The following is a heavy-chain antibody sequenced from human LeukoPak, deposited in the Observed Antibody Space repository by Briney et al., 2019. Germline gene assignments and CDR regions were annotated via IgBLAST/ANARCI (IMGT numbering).Heavy chain of an antibody. D-gene: IGHD3-10*02. CDR2: IKPDGGEK. J-gene: IGHJ6*04. Sequence: PGGSLRLSCAASGFTFNNYWMSWVRQAPGKGLERVANIKPDGGEKYYADSVKGRFTISRDNAKNSLYLQMNSLRAEDTAVYYCAELGITMIGGVWGKGTTVTISS. CDR1: GFTFNNYW. CDR3: AELGITMIGGV. V-gene: IGHV3-7*01.